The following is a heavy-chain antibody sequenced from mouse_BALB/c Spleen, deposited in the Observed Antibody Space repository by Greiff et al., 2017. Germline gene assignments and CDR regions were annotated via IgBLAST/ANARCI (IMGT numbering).Heavy chain of an antibody. J-gene: IGHJ3*01. D-gene: IGHD1-1*01. CDR3: ARYYYGSSWFAY. V-gene: IGHV2-2*02. Sequence: VQLVESGPGLVQPSQSLSITCTVSGFSLTSYGVHWVRQSPGKGLEWLGVIWSGGSTDYNAAFISRLSISKDNSKSQVFFKMNSLQANDTAIYYCARYYYGSSWFAYWGQGTLVTVSA. CDR1: GFSLTSYG. CDR2: IWSGGST.